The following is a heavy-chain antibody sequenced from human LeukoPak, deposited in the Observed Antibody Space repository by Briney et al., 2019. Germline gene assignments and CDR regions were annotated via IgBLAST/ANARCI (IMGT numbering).Heavy chain of an antibody. D-gene: IGHD3-10*01. CDR3: ARGLSITMVRGVIITHPFDY. CDR2: IIPILGIA. CDR1: GGTFSSYA. V-gene: IGHV1-69*04. Sequence: SVKVSCKASGGTFSSYAISWVRQAPGQGLEWMGRIIPILGIANYAQKFQGRVTITADKSTSTAYMELSSLRSEDTAVYYCARGLSITMVRGVIITHPFDYWGQGTLVTVSS. J-gene: IGHJ4*02.